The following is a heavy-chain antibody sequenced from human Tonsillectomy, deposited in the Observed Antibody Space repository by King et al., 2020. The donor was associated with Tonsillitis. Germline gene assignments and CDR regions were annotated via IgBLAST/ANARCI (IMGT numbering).Heavy chain of an antibody. D-gene: IGHD4-17*01. CDR1: GGSISSYY. Sequence: QLQESSPGLVKPSETLSLTCTVSGGSISSYYWSWIRQPPGKGLEWIGYIYYSGSTNYNPSLKSRVTTSVDTSKNQFSLKLSSVTAADTAVYYCARDLDDYGESGWFDPWGQGTLVTVSS. J-gene: IGHJ5*02. CDR3: ARDLDDYGESGWFDP. CDR2: IYYSGST. V-gene: IGHV4-59*01.